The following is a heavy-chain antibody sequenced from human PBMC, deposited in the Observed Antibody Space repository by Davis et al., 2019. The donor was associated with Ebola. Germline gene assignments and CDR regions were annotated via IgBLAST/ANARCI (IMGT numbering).Heavy chain of an antibody. CDR3: ARATFGYNSGWYADY. J-gene: IGHJ4*02. V-gene: IGHV1-3*01. CDR2: INAGNGNT. Sequence: ASVKVSCKASGYTFTSYAMHWVRQAPGQRLEWMGWINAGNGNTKYSQKFQGRVTITTDTSASTAYLDLSSLRSDDTAVFYCARATFGYNSGWYADYWGQGTLVTVSS. D-gene: IGHD6-19*01. CDR1: GYTFTSYA.